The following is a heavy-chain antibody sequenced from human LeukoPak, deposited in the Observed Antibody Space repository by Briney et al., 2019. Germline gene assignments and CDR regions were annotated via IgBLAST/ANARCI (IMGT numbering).Heavy chain of an antibody. CDR2: ISGSGGST. CDR3: AKDRVAVAGKGGFDY. CDR1: GFTFSNYA. J-gene: IGHJ4*02. D-gene: IGHD6-19*01. Sequence: GGSLRLSCAASGFTFSNYAIHWVRQAPGKGLEWVSAISGSGGSTYYADSVKGRFTISRDNSKNTLYLQMNSLRAEDTAVYYCAKDRVAVAGKGGFDYWGQGTLVTVSS. V-gene: IGHV3-23*01.